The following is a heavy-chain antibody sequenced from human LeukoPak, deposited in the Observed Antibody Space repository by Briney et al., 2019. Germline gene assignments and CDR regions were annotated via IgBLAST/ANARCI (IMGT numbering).Heavy chain of an antibody. CDR1: GGSISSSYW. D-gene: IGHD5-18*01. CDR3: ARQSTAMGTFDY. V-gene: IGHV4-4*02. CDR2: IYHSGTT. J-gene: IGHJ4*02. Sequence: SETLSLTCAVSGGSISSSYWWTWVRQPPGKGLEWIGEIYHSGTTNYNPSLKSRGTISVDTSKNQFSLKLSSVTAADTAVYYCARQSTAMGTFDYWGQGTLVPVSS.